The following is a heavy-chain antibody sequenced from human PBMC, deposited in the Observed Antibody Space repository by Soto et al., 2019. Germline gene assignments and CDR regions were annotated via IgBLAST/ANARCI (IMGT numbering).Heavy chain of an antibody. CDR2: ISSHNGNT. J-gene: IGHJ4*02. D-gene: IGHD1-1*01. Sequence: QVHLVQSGAEVKKPGASVKVSCKASGYTFTSYGITWVRQAPGQGLEWMGWISSHNGNTDYAQELQGRVIVTRDTSTSTADMGLRSLRSGDTAVYSCERGRYGDYWGQGALVTVSS. V-gene: IGHV1-18*01. CDR1: GYTFTSYG. CDR3: ERGRYGDY.